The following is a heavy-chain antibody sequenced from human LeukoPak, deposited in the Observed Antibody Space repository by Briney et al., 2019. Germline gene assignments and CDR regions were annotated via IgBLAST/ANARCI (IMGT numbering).Heavy chain of an antibody. D-gene: IGHD3-16*02. CDR3: AKDQDDYVWGSYRSFPDY. CDR2: IRYDGSNK. CDR1: GFTFSSYG. Sequence: GGSLRLSCAASGFTFSSYGMHWVRQAPGKGLEWVAFIRYDGSNKYYADSVKGRFTISRDNSKNTLYLQMNSLRAEDTAVYYCAKDQDDYVWGSYRSFPDYWGQGTLVTVSS. J-gene: IGHJ4*02. V-gene: IGHV3-30*02.